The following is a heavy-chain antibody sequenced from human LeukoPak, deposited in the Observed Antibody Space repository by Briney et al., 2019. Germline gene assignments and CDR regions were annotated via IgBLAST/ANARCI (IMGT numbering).Heavy chain of an antibody. V-gene: IGHV4-31*03. CDR3: ASIKVYCSGGSCYSGLVDY. J-gene: IGHJ4*02. Sequence: SETLSLTCTVSGGSISSGGYYWSWIRQHPGKGLEWIGYIYYSGSTYYNPSLKSRVTISVDTSKNQFSLKLSSVTAADTAVYYCASIKVYCSGGSCYSGLVDYWGQGTLVTVSS. CDR1: GGSISSGGYY. CDR2: IYYSGST. D-gene: IGHD2-15*01.